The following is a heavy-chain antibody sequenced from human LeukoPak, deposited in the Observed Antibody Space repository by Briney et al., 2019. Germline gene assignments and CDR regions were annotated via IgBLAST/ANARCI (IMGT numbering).Heavy chain of an antibody. D-gene: IGHD2-15*01. V-gene: IGHV3-23*01. Sequence: PGGSLRLSCAASGFTFNNNAMNWVRQAPGKGLEWVSVISGSGGTTYYADSVKGRFTISRDNSKNTLYLQMNSLRAEDTAVYYCAKDYRYCSGGSCYSGYYFDYWGQGTLVTVSS. CDR1: GFTFNNNA. CDR3: AKDYRYCSGGSCYSGYYFDY. J-gene: IGHJ4*02. CDR2: ISGSGGTT.